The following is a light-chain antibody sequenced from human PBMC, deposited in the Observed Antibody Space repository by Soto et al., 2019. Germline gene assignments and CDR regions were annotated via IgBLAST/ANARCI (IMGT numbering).Light chain of an antibody. V-gene: IGKV1-5*03. Sequence: DIQMTQSPSTLSASVGDRVTITCRASHSISSWLAWYQQKPGKAPKVLIYKASSLESGVPSRFSGSGSGTEFTLTISGLQPDDFANYYCQQGYSYPISFGGGTKVDIK. CDR2: KAS. CDR3: QQGYSYPIS. CDR1: HSISSW. J-gene: IGKJ4*01.